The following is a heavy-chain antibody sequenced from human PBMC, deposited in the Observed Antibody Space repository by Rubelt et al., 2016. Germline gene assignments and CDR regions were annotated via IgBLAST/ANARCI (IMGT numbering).Heavy chain of an antibody. CDR1: GGSISTYY. CDR3: ARLETTVTKRSFDY. CDR2: VNHTGTT. J-gene: IGHJ4*02. Sequence: QVQLQESGPGLVKPSETLSLTCAVSGGSISTYYWSWIRQPPGKGLEWIGEVNHTGTTNYNPPLKSRLTIPLDTSKSQSSRKLSSVTAADTAVYYCARLETTVTKRSFDYWGQGTLVTVSS. D-gene: IGHD4-17*01. V-gene: IGHV4-34*10.